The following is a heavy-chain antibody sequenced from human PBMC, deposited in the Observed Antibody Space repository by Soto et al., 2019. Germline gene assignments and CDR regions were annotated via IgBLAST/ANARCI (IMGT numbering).Heavy chain of an antibody. J-gene: IGHJ5*02. V-gene: IGHV3-49*03. Sequence: GGSLRLSCTVSGFTFGDYLMSWFRQAPGKGLEWVGFTRSKAYGGTTEYAASVKDRFTISRDDSKSIAYLQMNSLKTEDTAVYYCNRGWAVPGRRGFDPWGQGTLVTVSS. CDR3: NRGWAVPGRRGFDP. D-gene: IGHD6-19*01. CDR2: TRSKAYGGTT. CDR1: GFTFGDYL.